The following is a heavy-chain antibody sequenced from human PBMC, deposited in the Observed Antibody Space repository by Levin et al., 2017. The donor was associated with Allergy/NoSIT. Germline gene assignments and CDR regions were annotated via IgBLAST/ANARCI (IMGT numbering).Heavy chain of an antibody. CDR2: ISGSGGST. V-gene: IGHV3-23*01. Sequence: GESLKISCAASGFTFSSYAMSWVRQAPGKGLEWVSAISGSGGSTYYADSVKGRFTISRDNSKNTLYLQMNSLRAEDTAVYYCAKELWVTTARGAFDIWGQGTMVTVSS. J-gene: IGHJ3*02. D-gene: IGHD5-18*01. CDR1: GFTFSSYA. CDR3: AKELWVTTARGAFDI.